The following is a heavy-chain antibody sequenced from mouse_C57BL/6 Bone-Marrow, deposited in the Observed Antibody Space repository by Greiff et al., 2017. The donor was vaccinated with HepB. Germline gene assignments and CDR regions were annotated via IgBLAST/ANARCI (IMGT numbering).Heavy chain of an antibody. V-gene: IGHV14-1*01. J-gene: IGHJ3*01. Sequence: VQLQQSGAELVRPGASVKLSCTASGFNIKDYYMHWVKQRPEQGLEWIGRIDPEDGDTEYAPKFQGKATMTADTSSNTAYLQLSSLTSEDTAVYYCTTRTAQATTWFAYWGQGTLVTVSA. D-gene: IGHD3-2*02. CDR2: IDPEDGDT. CDR1: GFNIKDYY. CDR3: TTRTAQATTWFAY.